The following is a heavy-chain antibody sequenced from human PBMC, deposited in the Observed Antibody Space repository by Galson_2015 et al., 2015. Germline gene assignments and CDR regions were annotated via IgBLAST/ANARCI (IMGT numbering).Heavy chain of an antibody. Sequence: SLRLSCAASGFTFSTYDINWVRQAPGKGLEWVSYISGSGSTINYADSAKGRFTISRDNAKNSLYLQMNTLRAEDTAVYYCARTPNFWSGFYMDVWGKGTTVTVSS. CDR2: ISGSGSTI. D-gene: IGHD3-3*01. CDR3: ARTPNFWSGFYMDV. J-gene: IGHJ6*03. V-gene: IGHV3-48*03. CDR1: GFTFSTYD.